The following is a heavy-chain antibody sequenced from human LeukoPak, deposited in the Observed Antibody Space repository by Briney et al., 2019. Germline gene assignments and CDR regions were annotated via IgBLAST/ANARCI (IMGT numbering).Heavy chain of an antibody. CDR3: AREGITATLDY. CDR2: IIPIFGTA. CDR1: GFTFSSYA. J-gene: IGHJ4*02. D-gene: IGHD1-20*01. V-gene: IGHV1-69*01. Sequence: GGSLRLSCAASGFTFSSYAISWVRQAPGQGLEWMGGIIPIFGTANYAQKFQGRVTITADESTSTAYMELSSLRSEDTAVYYCAREGITATLDYWGQGTLVTVSS.